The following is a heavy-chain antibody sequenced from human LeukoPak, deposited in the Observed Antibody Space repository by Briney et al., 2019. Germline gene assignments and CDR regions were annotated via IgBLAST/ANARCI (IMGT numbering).Heavy chain of an antibody. CDR1: GFTFSGSA. J-gene: IGHJ4*02. Sequence: GGSLRLSCAASGFTFSGSAMHWVRQASGKGLEWLGRIRTKSNSYATAYAASVKGRFTISRDDSNNTAYLHMNSLRSDDTALYYCTFIAPSGTIFDYWGQGALVTVSS. CDR2: IRTKSNSYAT. CDR3: TFIAPSGTIFDY. D-gene: IGHD6-13*01. V-gene: IGHV3-73*01.